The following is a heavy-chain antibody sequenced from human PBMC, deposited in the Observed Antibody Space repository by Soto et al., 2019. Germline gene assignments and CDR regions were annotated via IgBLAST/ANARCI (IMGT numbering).Heavy chain of an antibody. Sequence: QVQLVESGGGVVQPGRSLRLSCAASGFTFSSYGMHWVRQAPGKGLEWVAVISYDGSNKYYADSVKGRFTISRDNSKNTLYLQMNSLKAEDTAVYYCAKDAESSWYWEYYYYYGMDVWGQGTTVTVSS. D-gene: IGHD6-13*01. CDR2: ISYDGSNK. V-gene: IGHV3-30*18. CDR1: GFTFSSYG. J-gene: IGHJ6*02. CDR3: AKDAESSWYWEYYYYYGMDV.